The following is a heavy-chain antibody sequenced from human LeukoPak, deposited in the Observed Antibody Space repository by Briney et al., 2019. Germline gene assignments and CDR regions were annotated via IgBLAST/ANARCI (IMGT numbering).Heavy chain of an antibody. J-gene: IGHJ5*02. D-gene: IGHD2-2*01. Sequence: ASVKVSCKASGYTFTGYYMHWVRQAPGQGLEWMGWINPNSGGTNYAQKFQGRVTMTRDTSISTAYMELSRLRSDDTAVYYCATQIVVVPAASGGWFDPWGQGTLVTVSS. CDR1: GYTFTGYY. V-gene: IGHV1-2*02. CDR3: ATQIVVVPAASGGWFDP. CDR2: INPNSGGT.